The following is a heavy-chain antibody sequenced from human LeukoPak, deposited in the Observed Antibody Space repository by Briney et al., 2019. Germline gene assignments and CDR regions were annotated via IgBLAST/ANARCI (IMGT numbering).Heavy chain of an antibody. V-gene: IGHV4-30-2*01. CDR2: IHHTGST. CDR3: ARENYCQAPDS. Sequence: SETLSLTCAVSGGSITYGGYSWSWIRQPPGKGLEWIGYIHHTGSTYFNPSLKSRITMSVDRSKSQFSLNLTSVTAADTAVYYCARENYCQAPDSWGQGTLVTVSS. D-gene: IGHD1-7*01. CDR1: GGSITYGGYS. J-gene: IGHJ5*02.